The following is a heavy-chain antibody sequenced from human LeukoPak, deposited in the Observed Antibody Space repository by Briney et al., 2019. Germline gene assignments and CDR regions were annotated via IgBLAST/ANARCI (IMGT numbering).Heavy chain of an antibody. CDR2: INHSGST. D-gene: IGHD3-3*01. CDR3: ARGGRGFWSGYAARAFDI. V-gene: IGHV4-34*01. Sequence: PSETLSLTCAVYGGSFSGYYGSWIRQPPGKGLEWIGEINHSGSTNYNPSLKSRVTISVDTSKNQFSLKLSSVTAADTAVYYCARGGRGFWSGYAARAFDIWGQGTMVTVSS. J-gene: IGHJ3*02. CDR1: GGSFSGYY.